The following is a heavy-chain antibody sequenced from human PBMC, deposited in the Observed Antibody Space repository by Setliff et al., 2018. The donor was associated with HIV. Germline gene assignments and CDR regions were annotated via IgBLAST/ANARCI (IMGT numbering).Heavy chain of an antibody. J-gene: IGHJ6*02. V-gene: IGHV1-18*01. CDR3: ARQIQLWSLYYYYYGMDV. CDR1: GYTFTSYG. CDR2: ISADNGNT. Sequence: ASVKVSCKASGYTFTSYGISWVRQAPGQGLEWMGWISADNGNTNYAQKLQGRVTMTTDTSTSTAYMELRSLRADDTAVYYCARQIQLWSLYYYYYGMDVRGQGNAGHRLL. D-gene: IGHD5-18*01.